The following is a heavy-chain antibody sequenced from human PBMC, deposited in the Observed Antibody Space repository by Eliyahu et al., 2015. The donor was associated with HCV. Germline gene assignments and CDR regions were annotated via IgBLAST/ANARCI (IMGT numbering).Heavy chain of an antibody. Sequence: QVQLVQSGAEVKKPGSSVKVSCKASGGTFSRYTIGWGRRALGQGLEWMGGIIPIFGTANYAQKFQGRVTITADESTSTAYMELSSLRSEDTAMYYCAREGGDYCSGGGCFLLYWGQGTLVTVSS. D-gene: IGHD2-15*01. J-gene: IGHJ4*02. CDR3: AREGGDYCSGGGCFLLY. CDR2: IIPIFGTA. CDR1: GGTFSRYT. V-gene: IGHV1-69*01.